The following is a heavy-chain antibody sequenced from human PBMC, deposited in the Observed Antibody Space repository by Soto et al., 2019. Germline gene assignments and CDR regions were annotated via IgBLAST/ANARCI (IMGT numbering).Heavy chain of an antibody. CDR3: ARISSSAKRGYFDY. CDR2: ISGSGGST. CDR1: GFTFSSYA. D-gene: IGHD6-6*01. J-gene: IGHJ4*02. V-gene: IGHV3-23*01. Sequence: EVQLLESGGGLVQPGGSLRLSCAASGFTFSSYAMSWVRQAPGKGLEWVSAISGSGGSTYYADSVKGLFTISRDNSKNTLYLQMSSLRDEDTAVYYCARISSSAKRGYFDYWGQGTLVAVCS.